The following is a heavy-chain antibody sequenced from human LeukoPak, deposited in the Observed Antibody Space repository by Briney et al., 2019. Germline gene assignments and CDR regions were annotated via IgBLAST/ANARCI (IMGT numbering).Heavy chain of an antibody. CDR1: GDSISSGGYY. Sequence: SETLSLTCTVSGDSISSGGYYWSWIRQHPGKGLEWIGYIYYSGSTYYNPSLKSRVTISVDTSKNQFSLKLSSVTAADTAVYYCARDRYTVVSWYFDLWGRGTLVTVSS. V-gene: IGHV4-31*03. J-gene: IGHJ2*01. CDR2: IYYSGST. D-gene: IGHD4-23*01. CDR3: ARDRYTVVSWYFDL.